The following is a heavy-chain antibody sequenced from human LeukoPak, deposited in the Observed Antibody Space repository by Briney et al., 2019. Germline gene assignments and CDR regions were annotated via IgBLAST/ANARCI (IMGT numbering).Heavy chain of an antibody. CDR1: GGSISSYY. D-gene: IGHD4-17*01. J-gene: IGHJ4*02. Sequence: PSETLSLTCTVSGGSISSYYWSWIRQPPGKGLEWIGYIYYSGSTNYNPSLKSRVTISVDTSKNQFSLKLSSVTAADTAVYYCARGGIRRPDYFDYWGQGTLVTVSS. CDR3: ARGGIRRPDYFDY. CDR2: IYYSGST. V-gene: IGHV4-59*12.